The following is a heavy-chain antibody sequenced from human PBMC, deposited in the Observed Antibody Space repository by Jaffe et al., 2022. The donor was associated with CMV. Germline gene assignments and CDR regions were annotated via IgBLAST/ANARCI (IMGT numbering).Heavy chain of an antibody. J-gene: IGHJ4*02. CDR3: TIQNYYDSSGYRGG. CDR2: IRSKANSYAT. Sequence: EVQLVESGGGLVQPGGSLKLSCAASGFTFSGSAMHWVRQASGKGLEWVGRIRSKANSYATAYAASVKGRFTISRDDSKNTAYLQMNSLKTEDTAVYYCTIQNYYDSSGYRGGWGQGTLVTVSS. V-gene: IGHV3-73*02. CDR1: GFTFSGSA. D-gene: IGHD3-22*01.